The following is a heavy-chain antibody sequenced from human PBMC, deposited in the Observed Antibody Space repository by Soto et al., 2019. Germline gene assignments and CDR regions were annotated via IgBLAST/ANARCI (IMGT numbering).Heavy chain of an antibody. J-gene: IGHJ4*02. CDR3: VIIGGGSPGDY. Sequence: DVQLVESGGGLVRPGGSLRLSCAASGFTFNIYSMKWVRQAPGKGLEWVSYISSSSSTIYYADSVKGRFTISRDNAKNSLYLQMNSLRAEDTAVYYCVIIGGGSPGDYWGQGTLVTVSS. CDR2: ISSSSSTI. CDR1: GFTFNIYS. V-gene: IGHV3-48*01.